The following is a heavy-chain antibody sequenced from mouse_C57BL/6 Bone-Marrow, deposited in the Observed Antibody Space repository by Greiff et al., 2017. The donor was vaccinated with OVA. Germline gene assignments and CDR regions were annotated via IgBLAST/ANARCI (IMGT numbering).Heavy chain of an antibody. V-gene: IGHV1-69*01. CDR1: GYTFTSYW. CDR3: ASDTAVPYSFDY. CDR2: IDPPDSYT. J-gene: IGHJ2*01. Sequence: QVQLQQPGAELVMPGASVKLSCKASGYTFTSYWLHWVKQRPGQGLEWIGEIDPPDSYTNYNQKFKGKSTLTVDKSSSTAYLQLSSLTSEDSAVYYCASDTAVPYSFDYWGQGTTLTVSS.